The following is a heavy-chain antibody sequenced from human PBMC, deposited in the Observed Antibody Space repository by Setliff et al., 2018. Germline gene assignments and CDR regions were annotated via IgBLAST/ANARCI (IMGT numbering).Heavy chain of an antibody. Sequence: GASVKVSCKASGATFSSHGISWVRQAPGQGLGWMGGTIPMFGTAEYAQKFQGRLTIITDESTNTAFMQLSSLRSDDTAVYYCVREGVDRRSSTDYRYYMDVWGKGTTVTVSS. J-gene: IGHJ6*03. CDR3: VREGVDRRSSTDYRYYMDV. CDR1: GATFSSHG. D-gene: IGHD6-6*01. CDR2: TIPMFGTA. V-gene: IGHV1-69*05.